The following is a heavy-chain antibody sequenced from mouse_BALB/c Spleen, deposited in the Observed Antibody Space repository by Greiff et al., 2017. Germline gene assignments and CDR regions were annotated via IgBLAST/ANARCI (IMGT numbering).Heavy chain of an antibody. CDR2: INPSTGYT. CDR3: ARGRNYGNWFAY. D-gene: IGHD2-1*01. Sequence: QVQLQQSGAELAKPGASVKMSCKASGYTFTSYWMHWVKQRPGQGLEWIGYINPSTGYTEYNQKFKDKATLTADKSSSTAYMQLSSLTSEDSAVYYCARGRNYGNWFAYWGQGTLVTVSA. V-gene: IGHV1-7*01. J-gene: IGHJ3*01. CDR1: GYTFTSYW.